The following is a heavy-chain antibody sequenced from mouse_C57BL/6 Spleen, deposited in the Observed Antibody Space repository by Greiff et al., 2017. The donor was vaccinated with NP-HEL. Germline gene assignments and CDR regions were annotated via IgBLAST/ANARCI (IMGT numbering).Heavy chain of an antibody. CDR2: IYPGDGDT. D-gene: IGHD1-1*01. CDR3: ARPGSSPYYYAMDY. CDR1: GYAFSSSW. V-gene: IGHV1-82*01. J-gene: IGHJ4*01. Sequence: VQLQQSGPELVKPGASVKISCKASGYAFSSSWMNWVKQRPGKGLEWIGRIYPGDGDTNYNGKFKGKATLTADKSSSTAYMQLSSLTSEDSAVYFCARPGSSPYYYAMDYWGKGTSVTVSS.